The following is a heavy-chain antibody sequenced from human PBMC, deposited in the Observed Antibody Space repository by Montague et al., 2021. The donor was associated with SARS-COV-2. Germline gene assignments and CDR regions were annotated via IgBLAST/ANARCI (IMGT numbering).Heavy chain of an antibody. CDR1: GGSISSGGYY. CDR3: ARATRSIVVLNWFDP. J-gene: IGHJ5*02. CDR2: IYYSGST. D-gene: IGHD3-22*01. V-gene: IGHV4-31*03. Sequence: TLSLTCTVSGGSISSGGYYWSWIRQHPGKGLEWIGYIYYSGSTYYNPSLKSRVTISVDTSKNQFSLKLSSVTAADTAVYYCARATRSIVVLNWFDPWGQGTRGTVSS.